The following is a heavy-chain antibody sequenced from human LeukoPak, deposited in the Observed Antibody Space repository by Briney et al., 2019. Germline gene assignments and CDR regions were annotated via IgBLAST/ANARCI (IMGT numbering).Heavy chain of an antibody. J-gene: IGHJ6*03. CDR2: ISSSGSTI. V-gene: IGHV3-48*03. D-gene: IGHD3-22*01. CDR3: ARDGGGYYPSYYYYMDV. CDR1: GFTFSSYE. Sequence: GGSLRLSCAASGFTFSSYEMNWVRQAPGKGLEWVSYISSSGSTISYADSVKDRFTISIDNAKNSLSLQLNSLRAEDTAVYYCARDGGGYYPSYYYYMDVWGKGTTVTISS.